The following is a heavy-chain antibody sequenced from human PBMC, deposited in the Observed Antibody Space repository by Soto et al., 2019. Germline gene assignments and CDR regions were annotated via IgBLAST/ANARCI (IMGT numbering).Heavy chain of an antibody. CDR2: IFWNGDK. J-gene: IGHJ4*02. Sequence: QITLKESGPTLVKPTQTLTLTCTFSGFSLTASGEGVAWSREPPGKALEGLALIFWNGDKFYSSSLKSRLTITKDTSKNQVVVTMTNMDPVNAATYYCARRVIGAATRQVDYWGEGTLVTVSS. CDR1: GFSLTASGEG. CDR3: ARRVIGAATRQVDY. D-gene: IGHD2-15*01. V-gene: IGHV2-5*01.